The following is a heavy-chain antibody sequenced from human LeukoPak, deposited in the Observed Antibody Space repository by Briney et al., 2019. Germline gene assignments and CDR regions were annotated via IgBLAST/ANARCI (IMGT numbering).Heavy chain of an antibody. J-gene: IGHJ4*02. CDR1: GGSISSISYY. V-gene: IGHV4-61*01. CDR3: ARVGPYLDSSSWYNYFDY. CDR2: IYYSGST. Sequence: SETLSLTCTVSGGSISSISYYWSWIRQPPGKGLEWIGYIYYSGSTNYNPSLKSRVTISVDTSKNQFSLKLSSVTAADTAVYYCARVGPYLDSSSWYNYFDYWGQGTLVTVSS. D-gene: IGHD6-13*01.